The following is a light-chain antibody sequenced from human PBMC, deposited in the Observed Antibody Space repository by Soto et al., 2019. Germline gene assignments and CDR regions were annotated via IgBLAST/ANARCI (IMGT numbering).Light chain of an antibody. CDR3: QQRRNWLT. CDR1: QSVSTY. Sequence: DIVLTQSPGTLSLSPGERATLSCRASQSVSTYLAWYQQKPGQAPRLLIYDASNRATGIPARFSGSGSGTDFTLTISSLEPEDFAVYYCQQRRNWLTFGGGTKVDI. V-gene: IGKV3-11*01. J-gene: IGKJ4*01. CDR2: DAS.